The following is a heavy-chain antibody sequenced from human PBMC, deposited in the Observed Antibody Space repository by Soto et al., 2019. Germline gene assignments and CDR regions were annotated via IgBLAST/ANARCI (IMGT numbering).Heavy chain of an antibody. CDR3: ARDRGGLMVYANPDYYFDY. CDR1: GFTFSSYS. CDR2: ISSSSSTI. J-gene: IGHJ4*02. D-gene: IGHD2-8*01. Sequence: EVQLVESGGGLVQPGGSLRLSCAASGFTFSSYSMNWVRQAPGKGLEWVSYISSSSSTIYYADSVKGRFTISRDNAKNSLYLQMNSLRDEDTAVYYCARDRGGLMVYANPDYYFDYWGQGTLVTVSS. V-gene: IGHV3-48*02.